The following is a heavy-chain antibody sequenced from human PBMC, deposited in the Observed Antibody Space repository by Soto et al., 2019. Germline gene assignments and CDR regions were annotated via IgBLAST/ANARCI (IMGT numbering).Heavy chain of an antibody. CDR3: ARYNWGSTANEFDY. CDR1: GGSISSYY. V-gene: IGHV4-59*01. D-gene: IGHD1-20*01. Sequence: SETLSLTCTVSGGSISSYYWSWIRQPPGKGLEWIGYIYYSGSTNYNPSLKSRVTISVDTSKNQFSLKLSSVTAADTAVYYCARYNWGSTANEFDYWGQGTLVTVSS. J-gene: IGHJ4*02. CDR2: IYYSGST.